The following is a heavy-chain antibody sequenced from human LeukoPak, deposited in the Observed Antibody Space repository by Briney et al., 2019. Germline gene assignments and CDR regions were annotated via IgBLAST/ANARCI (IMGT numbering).Heavy chain of an antibody. V-gene: IGHV3-30-3*02. CDR3: ANSYCSSTSCSGGYYYYGMDV. CDR1: GFTFSGYP. CDR2: ISYDGSNK. J-gene: IGHJ6*02. D-gene: IGHD2-2*01. Sequence: PGGSLRLSCAASGFTFSGYPIHWVRQAPGKGLEWVAVISYDGSNKYYADSVKGRFTISRDNSKNTLYLQMNSLRAEDTAVYYCANSYCSSTSCSGGYYYYGMDVWGQGTTVTVSS.